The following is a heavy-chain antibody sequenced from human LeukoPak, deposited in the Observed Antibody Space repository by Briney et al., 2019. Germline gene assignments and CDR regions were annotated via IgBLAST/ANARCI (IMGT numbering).Heavy chain of an antibody. CDR2: ISWNSGSI. Sequence: GGSLRLSCAASGFTFSSYRMHWVRQAPGKGLEWVSGISWNSGSIGYADSVKGRFTISRDNAKNSLYLQMNSLRAEDMALYYCAKSIFGVAKGAFDIWGQGTMVTVSS. CDR3: AKSIFGVAKGAFDI. J-gene: IGHJ3*02. CDR1: GFTFSSYR. D-gene: IGHD3-3*01. V-gene: IGHV3-9*03.